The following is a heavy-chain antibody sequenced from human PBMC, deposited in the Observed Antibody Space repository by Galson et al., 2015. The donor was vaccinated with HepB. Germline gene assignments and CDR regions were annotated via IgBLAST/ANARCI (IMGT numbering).Heavy chain of an antibody. D-gene: IGHD2-2*01. CDR3: AKGGVVPPYYYYGMDV. J-gene: IGHJ6*02. CDR2: IRYDGSNK. CDR1: GFTFSSHG. V-gene: IGHV3-30*02. Sequence: SLRLSCAASGFTFSSHGMHWVRQAPGKGLKWVAFIRYDGSNKYYADSVKGRFTISSDKSKNTLYLQMNSLRAEDTAVYYCAKGGVVPPYYYYGMDVWGQGTTVTVSS.